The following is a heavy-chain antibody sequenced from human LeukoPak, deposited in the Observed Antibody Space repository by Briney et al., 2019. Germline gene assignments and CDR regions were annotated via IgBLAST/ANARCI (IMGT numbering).Heavy chain of an antibody. D-gene: IGHD3-3*01. CDR1: GYSISSGYY. J-gene: IGHJ5*02. Sequence: SETLSLTCTVSGYSISSGYYWGWIRQPPGKGLEWIGSIYHSGSTYYNPSLKSRVTISVDTSKNQFSLKLSSVTAADTAVYYCARGGRSGSPYYNWFDPWGQGTLVTVSS. CDR3: ARGGRSGSPYYNWFDP. V-gene: IGHV4-38-2*02. CDR2: IYHSGST.